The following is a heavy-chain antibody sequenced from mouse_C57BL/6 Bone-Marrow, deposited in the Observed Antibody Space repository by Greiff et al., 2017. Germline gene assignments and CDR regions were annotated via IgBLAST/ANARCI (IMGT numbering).Heavy chain of an antibody. J-gene: IGHJ2*01. CDR1: GYTFTSYW. V-gene: IGHV1-55*01. D-gene: IGHD2-5*01. Sequence: QVQLQQSGAELVKPGASVKMSCKASGYTFTSYWITWVKQRPGQGLEWIGDIYPGSGSTNYNEKFKSKATLTVDTSSSTAYMQLSSLTSEDSAVYYCARGTYYSNYRDYWGQGTTLTVSS. CDR2: IYPGSGST. CDR3: ARGTYYSNYRDY.